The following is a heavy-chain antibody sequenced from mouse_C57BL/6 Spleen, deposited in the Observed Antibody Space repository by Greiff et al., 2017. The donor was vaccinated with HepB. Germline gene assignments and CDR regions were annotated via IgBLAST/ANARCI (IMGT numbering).Heavy chain of an antibody. CDR2: IRLKSDNYAT. CDR1: GFTFSNYW. Sequence: EVKVEESGGGLVQPGGSMKLSCVASGFTFSNYWMHWVRQSPEKGLEWVAQIRLKSDNYATNYAESVKGRFTISKDDSNSRVYLQSNNLRAADTGIYYCTDNCDGDYFDYWGQGTTLTVSS. V-gene: IGHV6-3*01. D-gene: IGHD4-1*01. CDR3: TDNCDGDYFDY. J-gene: IGHJ2*01.